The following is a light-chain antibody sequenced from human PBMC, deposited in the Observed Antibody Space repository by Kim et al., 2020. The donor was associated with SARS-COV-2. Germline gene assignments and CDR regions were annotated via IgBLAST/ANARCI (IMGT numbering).Light chain of an antibody. Sequence: QSALTQPASVSGSPGQSITISCTGTSSDVGGYNYVSWYQQHPGKAPKLMIYDVSNRPSGVSTRFSGSKSGNTASLTVSGLQAEDEADYYCNSYTSSSTRVFGGRTQLTVL. J-gene: IGLJ3*02. CDR1: SSDVGGYNY. V-gene: IGLV2-14*03. CDR3: NSYTSSSTRV. CDR2: DVS.